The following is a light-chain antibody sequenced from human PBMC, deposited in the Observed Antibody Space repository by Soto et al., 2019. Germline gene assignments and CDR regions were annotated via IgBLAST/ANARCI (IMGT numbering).Light chain of an antibody. Sequence: ILLRHTPGILSVSPGERATLSCRASQSVSSNYLAWYQQKPGQAPRLLIYGASNRATGIPDRFSGSGSGTDFALTISRLEPEDFALYYCQQYGSSPPYTFGQGTKLEIK. V-gene: IGKV3-20*01. CDR2: GAS. CDR3: QQYGSSPPYT. J-gene: IGKJ2*01. CDR1: QSVSSNY.